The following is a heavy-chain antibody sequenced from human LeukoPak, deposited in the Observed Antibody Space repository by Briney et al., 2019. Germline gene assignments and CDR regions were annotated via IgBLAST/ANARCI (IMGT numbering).Heavy chain of an antibody. CDR2: MNPNSGNT. CDR1: GYTFTSYD. J-gene: IGHJ6*03. CDR3: ARGVMVRGVYYYCYMDA. V-gene: IGHV1-8*01. Sequence: ASVKVSCKASGYTFTSYDINWVRQATGQGLEWMGWMNPNSGNTGYAQKFQGRVTMTRNTSISTAYMELSSLRSEDTAVYYCARGVMVRGVYYYCYMDAWGKGTTVTVSS. D-gene: IGHD3-10*01.